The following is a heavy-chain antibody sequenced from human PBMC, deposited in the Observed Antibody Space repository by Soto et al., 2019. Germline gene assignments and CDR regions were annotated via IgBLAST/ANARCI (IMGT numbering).Heavy chain of an antibody. V-gene: IGHV5-10-1*01. D-gene: IGHD4-4*01. CDR2: VDPTDSYA. J-gene: IGHJ6*02. Sequence: RGASLKISCKGSGYRFTNYWISWVRQMPGKGLEWMGIVDPTDSYANYSPSFQGHVTISADKSISTAYLQWSSLKASDTAMYYCARESTLTTHSYYSMDVWGQGTTVTVSS. CDR1: GYRFTNYW. CDR3: ARESTLTTHSYYSMDV.